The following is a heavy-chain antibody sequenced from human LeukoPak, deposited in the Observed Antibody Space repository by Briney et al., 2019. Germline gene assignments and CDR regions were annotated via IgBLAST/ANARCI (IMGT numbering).Heavy chain of an antibody. V-gene: IGHV4-4*07. Sequence: PSETLSLTCTVSGDSISSYYWSWIRQPAGKGLEWIGRIYTSGSTNYNPSLKSRVTMSVDTSKNQFSLKLSSVTAADTAVYYCASRLDHDYYYYYMDVWGKGTTVTVSS. CDR3: ASRLDHDYYYYYMDV. J-gene: IGHJ6*03. CDR2: IYTSGST. D-gene: IGHD6-19*01. CDR1: GDSISSYY.